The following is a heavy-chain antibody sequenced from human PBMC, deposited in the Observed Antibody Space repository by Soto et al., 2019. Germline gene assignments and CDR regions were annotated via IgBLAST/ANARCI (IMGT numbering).Heavy chain of an antibody. V-gene: IGHV3-21*01. CDR1: GFTFGSYS. CDR2: ISSSSSNI. J-gene: IGHJ6*02. D-gene: IGHD1-26*01. CDR3: ARVLLYYCLDV. Sequence: GGSLRLSCAASGFTFGSYSMNWVRQAPGKGLEWVSSISSSSSNIYYADSEKGRFTISRDNAKNSLYLQMNSLRAEDTAVYYCARVLLYYCLDVWGQGTTVTVSS.